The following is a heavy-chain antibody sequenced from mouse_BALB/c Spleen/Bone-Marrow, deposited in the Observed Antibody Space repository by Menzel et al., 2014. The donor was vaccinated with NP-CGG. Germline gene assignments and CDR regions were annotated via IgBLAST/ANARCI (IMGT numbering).Heavy chain of an antibody. J-gene: IGHJ3*01. V-gene: IGHV5-6*02. CDR1: GFTFSTYG. CDR2: ISHGGIYT. D-gene: IGHD2-4*01. CDR3: VRPYDYWTWLVY. Sequence: DVKLVQSGRDLVKPGGSLKPSCAATGFTFSTYGMSWVRQNPDKRLEWVAAISHGGIYTYYPDTVKGRFTISRDNTKNTLYLQMSSLKSEDTAMYYCVRPYDYWTWLVYLGQGTLVTISA.